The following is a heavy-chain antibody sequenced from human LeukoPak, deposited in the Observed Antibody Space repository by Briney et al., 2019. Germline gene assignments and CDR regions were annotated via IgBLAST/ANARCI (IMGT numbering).Heavy chain of an antibody. Sequence: GASVKVSCKASGYTFTGYYMHWVRQAPGQGLEWMGWINPNSGGTNYAQKFQGRVTMTRDKSISTAYTELYSLRSDDTAVYYCARDPPGVRYGRPIFDFWGQGTLVTVSS. V-gene: IGHV1-2*02. J-gene: IGHJ4*02. CDR2: INPNSGGT. CDR1: GYTFTGYY. D-gene: IGHD2-8*01. CDR3: ARDPPGVRYGRPIFDF.